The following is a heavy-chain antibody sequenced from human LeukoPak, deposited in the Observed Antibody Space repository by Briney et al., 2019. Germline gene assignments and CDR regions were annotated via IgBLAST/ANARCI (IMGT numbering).Heavy chain of an antibody. V-gene: IGHV4-59*08. CDR3: ARTNCYYYYIDL. CDR1: GVSINKYY. J-gene: IGHJ6*03. CDR2: IYYSGST. D-gene: IGHD3/OR15-3a*01. Sequence: SETLSLTCTGSGVSINKYYWSWIRPPPGKGLEWVGDIYYSGSTDHNPSLKSRVTISVDTPKNQFSLKLSSVTAADTAVYYCARTNCYYYYIDLWGKGTPVTVSS.